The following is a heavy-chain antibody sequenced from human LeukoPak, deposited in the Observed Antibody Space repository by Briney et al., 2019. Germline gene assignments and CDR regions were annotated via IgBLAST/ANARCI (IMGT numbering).Heavy chain of an antibody. CDR1: GYTLTGYY. D-gene: IGHD6-13*01. CDR3: ARDPEQQLAYFDY. V-gene: IGHV1-2*02. J-gene: IGHJ4*02. Sequence: ASVKVSCKASGYTLTGYYMHWVRQAPGQGLEWMGWINPNSGGTNYAQKFQGRVTMTRDTSISTAYMELSRPRSDDTAVYYCARDPEQQLAYFDYWGQGTLVTVSS. CDR2: INPNSGGT.